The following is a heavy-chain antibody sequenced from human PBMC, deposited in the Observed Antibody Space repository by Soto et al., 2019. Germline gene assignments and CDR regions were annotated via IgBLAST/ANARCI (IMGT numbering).Heavy chain of an antibody. Sequence: SETLSLTCTVSGGSISSSSYYWGWIRQPPGKGLEWIGSIYYSGSTYYNPSLKSRVTISVDTSKNQFSLKLSSVTAADTAVYYCARVQWIAVAGSFDYWGQGTLVTVSS. CDR3: ARVQWIAVAGSFDY. V-gene: IGHV4-39*01. CDR1: GGSISSSSYY. D-gene: IGHD6-19*01. J-gene: IGHJ4*02. CDR2: IYYSGST.